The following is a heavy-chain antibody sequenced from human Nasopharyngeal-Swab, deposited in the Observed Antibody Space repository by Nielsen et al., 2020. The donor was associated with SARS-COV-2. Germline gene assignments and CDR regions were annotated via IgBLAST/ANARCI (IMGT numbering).Heavy chain of an antibody. Sequence: SETLSLTCTVSGGSISSSSYYWGWIRQPPGKGLEWIGSIYSGSTYYNPSLKSRVTISVDTSKNQFSLKLSSVTAADTAVYYCARGRGPTVTTSAFDIWGQGTMVTVSS. CDR1: GGSISSSSYY. V-gene: IGHV4-39*01. J-gene: IGHJ3*02. CDR3: ARGRGPTVTTSAFDI. D-gene: IGHD4-11*01. CDR2: IYSGST.